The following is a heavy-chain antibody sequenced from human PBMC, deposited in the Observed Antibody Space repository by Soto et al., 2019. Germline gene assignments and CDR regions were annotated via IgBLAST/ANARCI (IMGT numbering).Heavy chain of an antibody. J-gene: IGHJ5*02. CDR2: IHYSGST. CDR3: ARPISEEGLDQPEVWFDP. CDR1: GGSISSSSYY. D-gene: IGHD1-1*01. V-gene: IGHV4-39*01. Sequence: QLQLQESGPGLVKPSETLSLTCTVSGGSISSSSYYWGWIRQSPGKGLEWIGSIHYSGSTYYNPSLKSRVTISVDKSKNQFSLKLSSVTAADTAVYYCARPISEEGLDQPEVWFDPWGQGTLVTVSS.